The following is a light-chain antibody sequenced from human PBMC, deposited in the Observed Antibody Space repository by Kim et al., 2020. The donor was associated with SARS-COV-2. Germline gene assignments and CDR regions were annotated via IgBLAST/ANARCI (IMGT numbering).Light chain of an antibody. CDR3: QQYNHF. CDR2: DVS. J-gene: IGKJ3*01. V-gene: IGKV1-5*01. Sequence: TLSACVGDRVTITCRASQKINSWLAWYQQKPGKAPKLLIYDVSSLASGVPSRFSGSGSGTEFTLTISSLQPDDFATYYCQQYNHFFGPGTKVDIK. CDR1: QKINSW.